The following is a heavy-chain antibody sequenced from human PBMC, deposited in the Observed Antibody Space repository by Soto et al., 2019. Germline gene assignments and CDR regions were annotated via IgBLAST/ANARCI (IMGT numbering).Heavy chain of an antibody. Sequence: QVRLVQSGAEVKKPGASVKVSCKASGYTFTGYYMHWVRQAPGQGLEWMGWINPNSGGTNYAQKFQGWVTMTRDTSISTAYMELSRLRSDDTAVYYCARRYCSGGSCWGDAFDIWGQGTMVTVSS. CDR2: INPNSGGT. CDR3: ARRYCSGGSCWGDAFDI. J-gene: IGHJ3*02. V-gene: IGHV1-2*04. D-gene: IGHD2-15*01. CDR1: GYTFTGYY.